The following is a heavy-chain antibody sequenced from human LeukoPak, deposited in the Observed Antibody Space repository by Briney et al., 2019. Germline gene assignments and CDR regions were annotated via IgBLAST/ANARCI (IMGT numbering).Heavy chain of an antibody. CDR3: AKQDRYSGYFDY. CDR2: ISYDGSNK. D-gene: IGHD1-1*01. V-gene: IGHV3-30*18. Sequence: PGGSLRLSCAASGFTFSSYGMHWVRQAPGKGLEWVAVISYDGSNKYYADSVKGRFTISRDNSKNTLYLQMNSLRAEDTAVYYCAKQDRYSGYFDYWGQGTLVTVSS. J-gene: IGHJ4*02. CDR1: GFTFSSYG.